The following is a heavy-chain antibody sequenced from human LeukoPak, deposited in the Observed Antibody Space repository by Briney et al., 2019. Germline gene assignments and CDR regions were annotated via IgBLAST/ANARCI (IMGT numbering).Heavy chain of an antibody. D-gene: IGHD3-3*01. J-gene: IGHJ6*03. CDR1: GFTFSSYA. CDR2: ISYDGSNK. CDR3: ARATLPDFWSGYYYYYYMDV. Sequence: PGGSLRLSCAASGFTFSSYAMHWVRQAPGKGLEWVAVISYDGSNKYYADSVKGRFTISRDNSKNTLYLQMNSLRAEDTAVYYCARATLPDFWSGYYYYYYMDVWGKGTTVTVSS. V-gene: IGHV3-30*04.